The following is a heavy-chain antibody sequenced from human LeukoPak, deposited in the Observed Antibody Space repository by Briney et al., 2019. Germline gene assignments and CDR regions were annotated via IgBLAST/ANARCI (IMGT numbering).Heavy chain of an antibody. CDR2: ISGSGGST. D-gene: IGHD6-13*01. V-gene: IGHV3-23*01. Sequence: GGSLRLSCAASGFNLSSYAMSWVRQAPGKGLGLVSAISGSGGSTYYADSVKGRFTISRDNSRNTRYLQVNSLRDEDTAVYYCAKGGIAAAGTLVYWGQGTLVTVSS. J-gene: IGHJ4*02. CDR1: GFNLSSYA. CDR3: AKGGIAAAGTLVY.